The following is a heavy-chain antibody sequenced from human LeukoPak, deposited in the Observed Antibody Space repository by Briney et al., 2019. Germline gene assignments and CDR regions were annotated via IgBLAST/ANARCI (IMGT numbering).Heavy chain of an antibody. CDR3: GRRGLLVPAS. V-gene: IGHV4-39*01. CDR2: IYYDGST. Sequence: SETLSLTCTVSGDFFISSSNYWVWIRQPPGKGLEWVGSIYYDGSTYYNSALKSRATIFADTSKSQFSLKMNSVIAADTAVYYCGRRGLLVPASWGQGTLVTVSS. J-gene: IGHJ5*02. D-gene: IGHD2-2*01. CDR1: GDFFISSSNY.